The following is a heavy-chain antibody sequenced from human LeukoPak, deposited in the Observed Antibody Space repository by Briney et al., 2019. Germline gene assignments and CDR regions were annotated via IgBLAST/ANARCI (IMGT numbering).Heavy chain of an antibody. D-gene: IGHD2-2*01. CDR3: ARGPGEYQLLHYYYYMDV. Sequence: ASVKVSCKASGYIFTSYGINWVRQATGQGLEWMGWMNPNSGNTGYAQKFQGRVTMTRNTSISTAYMELSSLRSEDTAVYYCARGPGEYQLLHYYYYMDVWGKGTTVTVSS. CDR1: GYIFTSYG. J-gene: IGHJ6*03. CDR2: MNPNSGNT. V-gene: IGHV1-8*01.